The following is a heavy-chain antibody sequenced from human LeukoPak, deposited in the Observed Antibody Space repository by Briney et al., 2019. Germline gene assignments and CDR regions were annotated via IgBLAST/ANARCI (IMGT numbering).Heavy chain of an antibody. D-gene: IGHD3-22*01. J-gene: IGHJ4*02. V-gene: IGHV4-59*01. CDR1: GGSISSYY. Sequence: PSETLSLTCTVSGGSISSYYWSWIRQPPGKGLEWIGYIYYSGSTNYNPSLKSRVTISVDTSKNQFSLKLSSVTAADTAVYYCARGSYYYGSWLDYWGQGALVTVSS. CDR3: ARGSYYYGSWLDY. CDR2: IYYSGST.